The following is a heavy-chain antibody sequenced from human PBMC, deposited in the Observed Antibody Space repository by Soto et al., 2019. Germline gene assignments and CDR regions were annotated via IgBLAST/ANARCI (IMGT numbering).Heavy chain of an antibody. J-gene: IGHJ4*02. V-gene: IGHV3-15*07. CDR2: IKSKTDGGTT. D-gene: IGHD3-3*01. Sequence: GGSLRLSCAASGFTFSNAWMNWVRQAPGKGLEWVGRIKSKTDGGTTDYAAPVKGRLTISRDDSKNTLYLQMNSLKTEDTAVYYCTRALDFWSAYFDYWGQGSLVTVSS. CDR1: GFTFSNAW. CDR3: TRALDFWSAYFDY.